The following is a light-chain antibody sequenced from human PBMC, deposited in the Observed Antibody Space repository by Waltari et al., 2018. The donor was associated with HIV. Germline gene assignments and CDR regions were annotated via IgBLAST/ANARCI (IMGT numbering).Light chain of an antibody. CDR1: QSVLYSSNNKNY. V-gene: IGKV4-1*01. Sequence: DIVMTQSPDSLVVSLGERATINCKSSQSVLYSSNNKNYLAWYQQKPGQPPNLLIYWASTRESGVPDRFSGSGSGTDFTLNISSLQAEDVAVYYCQQYYSTPRTFGQGTKVEIK. J-gene: IGKJ1*01. CDR2: WAS. CDR3: QQYYSTPRT.